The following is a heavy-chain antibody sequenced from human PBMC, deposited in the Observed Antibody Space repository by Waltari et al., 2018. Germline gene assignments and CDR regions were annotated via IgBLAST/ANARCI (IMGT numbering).Heavy chain of an antibody. CDR2: IYTSGST. D-gene: IGHD6-19*01. J-gene: IGHJ4*02. CDR3: ARASQYSSGWYYFDY. V-gene: IGHV4-61*02. CDR1: GGSISSGSYC. Sequence: QVQLQESGPGLVKPSQTLSLTCTVSGGSISSGSYCWSWIRQPAGKGLEWIGRIYTSGSTNYNPSLKSRVTISVDTSKNQFSLKLSSVTAADTAVYYCARASQYSSGWYYFDYWGQGTLVTVSS.